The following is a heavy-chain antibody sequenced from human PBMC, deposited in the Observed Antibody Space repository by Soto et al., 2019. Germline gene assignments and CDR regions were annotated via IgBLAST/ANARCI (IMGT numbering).Heavy chain of an antibody. CDR3: AIHLTMPGTRGFDS. Sequence: QVQLQESGPGLVKPPGTLSLTCTVSSGSITSSKWWSWVRQPPGKGLEWIGEIYHGGSTNYNPSLKRRVTISVDKSKNQFSLQLNSVTAADTAVYYCAIHLTMPGTRGFDSWGQGTLVTVSS. CDR1: SGSITSSKW. D-gene: IGHD6-13*01. CDR2: IYHGGST. V-gene: IGHV4-4*03. J-gene: IGHJ4*02.